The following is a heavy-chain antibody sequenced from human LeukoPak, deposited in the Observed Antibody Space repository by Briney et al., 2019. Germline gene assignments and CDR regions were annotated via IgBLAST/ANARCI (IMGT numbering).Heavy chain of an antibody. J-gene: IGHJ4*02. CDR1: GFTFSSYT. Sequence: GGSLRLSCAASGFTFSSYTMSWVRQAPGKGLEWVSAISGSGGSTYYADSVKGRFTISRDNSKNTLYLQMNSLRAEDTAVYYCAKRPEAGDYGDYGLYYFDYWGQGTLVTVSS. D-gene: IGHD4-17*01. CDR2: ISGSGGST. CDR3: AKRPEAGDYGDYGLYYFDY. V-gene: IGHV3-23*01.